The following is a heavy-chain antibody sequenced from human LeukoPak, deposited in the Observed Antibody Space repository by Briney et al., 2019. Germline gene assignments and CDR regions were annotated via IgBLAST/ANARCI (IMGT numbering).Heavy chain of an antibody. D-gene: IGHD3-16*02. V-gene: IGHV4-34*01. CDR3: ARVRQYYDYVWGSYRYTVFDY. Sequence: SETLSLTCAVYGGSFSGYYWSWIRQPPGKGLEWIGEINHSGSTNYNPSLKSRVTISVDTSKNQFSLKLSSVTAADTAVYYCARVRQYYDYVWGSYRYTVFDYWGQGTLVTVSS. J-gene: IGHJ4*02. CDR2: INHSGST. CDR1: GGSFSGYY.